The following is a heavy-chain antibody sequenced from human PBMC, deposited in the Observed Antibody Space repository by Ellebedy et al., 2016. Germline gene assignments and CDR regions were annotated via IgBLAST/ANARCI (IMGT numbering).Heavy chain of an antibody. CDR1: GGSISSHY. J-gene: IGHJ4*02. Sequence: SETLSLXXTVSGGSISSHYWSWIRQPAGKGLEWIGRIYSTGSANYNPSLRSRVTMSVDTSKNQFSLKVSSVTAADTAVYYCARGVVGATTANDYWGQGTLVTVSS. V-gene: IGHV4-4*07. CDR3: ARGVVGATTANDY. D-gene: IGHD1-26*01. CDR2: IYSTGSA.